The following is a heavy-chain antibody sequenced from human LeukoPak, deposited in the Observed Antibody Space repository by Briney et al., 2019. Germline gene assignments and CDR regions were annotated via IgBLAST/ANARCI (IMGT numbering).Heavy chain of an antibody. Sequence: GGSLRLSCAASGFTFSSYWMHWVRQAPGKGLVWVSRINTDGSSTSYADSVKGRFTISRDNAKNTLYLQMNSLRAEDTAVYYCAPRRDSSGYYPFDYWGQGTLVPVSS. CDR2: INTDGSST. J-gene: IGHJ4*02. CDR1: GFTFSSYW. V-gene: IGHV3-74*01. D-gene: IGHD3-22*01. CDR3: APRRDSSGYYPFDY.